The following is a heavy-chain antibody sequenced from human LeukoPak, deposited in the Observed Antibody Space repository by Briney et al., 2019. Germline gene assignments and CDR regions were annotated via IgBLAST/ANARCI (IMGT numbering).Heavy chain of an antibody. V-gene: IGHV1-46*01. CDR1: GYTFTGYY. J-gene: IGHJ6*03. CDR2: INPSGSST. D-gene: IGHD4-17*01. Sequence: ASVKVSCNASGYTFTGYYMHWVRQAPGRGLEWMGIINPSGSSTSYAQKFQGRVTMTRDMSTSTVYMELSSLRSEDTAVYYCARSPYTVTMDYYYYYMDVWGKGTTVTVSS. CDR3: ARSPYTVTMDYYYYYMDV.